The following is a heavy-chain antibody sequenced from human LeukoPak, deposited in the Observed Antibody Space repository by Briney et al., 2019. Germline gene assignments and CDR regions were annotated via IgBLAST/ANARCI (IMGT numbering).Heavy chain of an antibody. CDR2: IYHSGST. D-gene: IGHD3-22*01. V-gene: IGHV4-38-2*02. CDR1: GYSISSGYY. Sequence: SSETLSLTCTVSGYSISSGYYWGWIRQPPGKGLEWIGSIYHSGSTYYNPSLKSRVTISVDTSKNQFSLKLSSVTAADTAVYYCARPRESSGYYYPHFDYWGQETLVTVSS. CDR3: ARPRESSGYYYPHFDY. J-gene: IGHJ4*02.